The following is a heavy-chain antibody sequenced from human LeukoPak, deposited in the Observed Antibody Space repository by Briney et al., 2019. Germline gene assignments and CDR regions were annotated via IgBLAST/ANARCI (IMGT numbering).Heavy chain of an antibody. V-gene: IGHV4-4*07. D-gene: IGHD3-16*02. CDR3: ARVMNDYVWGSYPEGAFDI. CDR2: IYKSGSS. CDR1: GGSISTYY. J-gene: IGHJ3*02. Sequence: SETLSLTCSVSGGSISTYYWSWIRQSAGKGLEWIGRIYKSGSSNYNPSLKSRVSMSVDSSKNQFSLKLSSVTAADTAVYYCARVMNDYVWGSYPEGAFDIWGQGTMVTVSS.